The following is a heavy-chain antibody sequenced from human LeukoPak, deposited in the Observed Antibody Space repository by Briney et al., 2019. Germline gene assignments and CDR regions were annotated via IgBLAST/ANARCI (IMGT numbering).Heavy chain of an antibody. CDR2: IGISSGNT. CDR3: ARDHRYAFDN. D-gene: IGHD5-12*01. J-gene: IGHJ4*01. CDR1: GFNFIDYS. Sequence: GGSLRLSCAASGFNFIDYSMNWVRQAPGKGLEWISYIGISSGNTKYADSVKGRFTISRDKARNSLYLQMNSLRVEDTVMYYCARDHRYAFDNWGHGTLVTVSS. V-gene: IGHV3-48*01.